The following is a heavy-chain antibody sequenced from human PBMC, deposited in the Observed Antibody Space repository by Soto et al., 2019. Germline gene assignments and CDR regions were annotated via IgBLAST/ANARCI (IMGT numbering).Heavy chain of an antibody. D-gene: IGHD6-19*01. Sequence: KQSQTLSLTCAISGDSVSSNSAAWNWIRQSPSRGLEWLGRTYYRSKWYNDYAVSVKSRITINPDTTKNQFSLQLNSVTPEDTAVYYGARDRGRAVAGTFYYYYGMDVWGQGTTVTVSS. V-gene: IGHV6-1*01. J-gene: IGHJ6*02. CDR2: TYYRSKWYN. CDR1: GDSVSSNSAA. CDR3: ARDRGRAVAGTFYYYYGMDV.